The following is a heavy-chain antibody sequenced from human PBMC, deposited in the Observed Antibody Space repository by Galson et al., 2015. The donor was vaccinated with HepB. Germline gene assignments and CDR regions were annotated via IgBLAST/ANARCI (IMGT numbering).Heavy chain of an antibody. CDR3: AAPRATTTAYYFDH. CDR1: GFSFSDHS. CDR2: ISSASYTI. J-gene: IGHJ4*02. V-gene: IGHV3-48*02. D-gene: IGHD1-1*01. Sequence: SLRLSCAASGFSFSDHSMNWVRHAPGKGLEWVAYISSASYTISYADSVKGRFTISRDNAKNSLYLQMNSLRDEDTAVYYCAAPRATTTAYYFDHWGQGTLVTVSS.